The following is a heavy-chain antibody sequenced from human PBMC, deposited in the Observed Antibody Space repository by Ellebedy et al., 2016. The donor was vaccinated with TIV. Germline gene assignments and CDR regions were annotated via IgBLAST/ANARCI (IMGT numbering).Heavy chain of an antibody. J-gene: IGHJ4*02. Sequence: MPSETLSLTCTVSGGSINSYYWSWIRQLPGKGLEWIGYLYYSGSTNYNPSLKGRVTMSVDTSKKQFSLKLRSDTAADTAVYYCARVAHSGWYPFDYWGQGTLVTVSS. CDR1: GGSINSYY. D-gene: IGHD6-19*01. CDR3: ARVAHSGWYPFDY. CDR2: LYYSGST. V-gene: IGHV4-59*01.